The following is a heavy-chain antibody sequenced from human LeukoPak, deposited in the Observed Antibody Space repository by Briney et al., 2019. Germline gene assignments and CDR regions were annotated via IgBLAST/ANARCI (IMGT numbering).Heavy chain of an antibody. CDR1: GFSVSNYY. CDR2: MYTGGGR. CDR3: TRGQSYCGADCYSD. Sequence: GGSLRLACAASGFSVSNYYMSWVRQPPGKGLEWVSVMYTGGGRYYGDSVKGRFTISRDNSKNTVFLQMNSLRVEDTALYYCTRGQSYCGADCYSDWGQGTLVTVSS. V-gene: IGHV3-66*01. J-gene: IGHJ4*02. D-gene: IGHD2-21*02.